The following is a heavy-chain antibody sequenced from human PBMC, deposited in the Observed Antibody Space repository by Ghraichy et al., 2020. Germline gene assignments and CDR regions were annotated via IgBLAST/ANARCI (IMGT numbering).Heavy chain of an antibody. J-gene: IGHJ5*02. V-gene: IGHV3-21*01. Sequence: GALRLSCAASGFTFSSYSMNWVRQAPGKGLEWVSSISSSSSYIYYADSVKGRFTISRDNAKNSLYLQMNSLRAEDTAVYYCARESGSSSAWFDPWGQGTLVTVSS. CDR1: GFTFSSYS. CDR2: ISSSSSYI. CDR3: ARESGSSSAWFDP. D-gene: IGHD6-6*01.